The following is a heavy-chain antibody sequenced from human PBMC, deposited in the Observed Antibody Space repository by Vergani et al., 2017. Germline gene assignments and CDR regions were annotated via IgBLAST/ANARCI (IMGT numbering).Heavy chain of an antibody. CDR3: AKDTVWFGGGYFDY. D-gene: IGHD3-10*01. J-gene: IGHJ4*02. V-gene: IGHV3-9*03. CDR1: GFTFDDYA. Sequence: EVQLLESGGGLVQPGGSLRLTCAASGFTFDDYAMHWVRHAPGKGLEWVSGISWNSGSIGYADSVKGRFTISRDNAKNSLYLQMNSLRAEDMALYYCAKDTVWFGGGYFDYWGQGTLVTVSS. CDR2: ISWNSGSI.